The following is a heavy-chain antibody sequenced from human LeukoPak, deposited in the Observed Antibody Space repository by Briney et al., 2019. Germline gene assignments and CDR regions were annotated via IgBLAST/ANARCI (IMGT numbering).Heavy chain of an antibody. CDR3: ARALITMVRGVIMPPGYFDY. Sequence: PSETLSLTCAVYGGSFSGYYWSWIRQPPGKGLEWIGEINHSGSTNYNPSLKSRVTISVDKSKNQFSLKLSSVTAADTAVYYCARALITMVRGVIMPPGYFDYWGQGTLVTVSS. V-gene: IGHV4-34*01. J-gene: IGHJ4*02. CDR1: GGSFSGYY. D-gene: IGHD3-10*01. CDR2: INHSGST.